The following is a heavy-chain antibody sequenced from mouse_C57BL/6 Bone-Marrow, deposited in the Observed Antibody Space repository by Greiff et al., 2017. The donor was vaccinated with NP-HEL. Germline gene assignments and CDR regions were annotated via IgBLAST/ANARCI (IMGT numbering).Heavy chain of an antibody. V-gene: IGHV1-82*01. D-gene: IGHD1-1*01. CDR2: IYPGDGDT. CDR3: ARREGIYYGGSSYAMDY. J-gene: IGHJ4*01. CDR1: GYAFSSSW. Sequence: VQLQQSGPELVKPGASVKISCKASGYAFSSSWMNWVKQRPGKGLEWIGRIYPGDGDTNYNGKFKGKATLTADKSSSTAYMQLSSLTSEDSAVYVGARREGIYYGGSSYAMDYWGQGTSVTVSS.